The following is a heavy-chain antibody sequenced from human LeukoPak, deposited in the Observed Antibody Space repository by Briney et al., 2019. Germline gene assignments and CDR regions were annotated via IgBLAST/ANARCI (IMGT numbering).Heavy chain of an antibody. V-gene: IGHV3-23*01. CDR3: AKDRTTGIAAAGTCDY. D-gene: IGHD6-13*01. CDR2: ISGSGGST. J-gene: IGHJ4*02. Sequence: GGSLRLSCAASGFTFSSYAMSWVRQAPGKGLEWVSAISGSGGSTYYADSVKGRFTISRDNSKNTLYLQMNSLRAEDTAVYCCAKDRTTGIAAAGTCDYWGQGTLVTVSS. CDR1: GFTFSSYA.